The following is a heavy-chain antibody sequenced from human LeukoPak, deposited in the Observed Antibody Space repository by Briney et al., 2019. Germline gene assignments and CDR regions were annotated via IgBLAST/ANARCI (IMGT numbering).Heavy chain of an antibody. CDR3: AGGGYTYGLY. CDR2: INRDGSST. J-gene: IGHJ4*02. CDR1: GFTFSSYW. D-gene: IGHD5-18*01. Sequence: GGSLRLSCAVSGFTFSSYWMHWVRQAPGKGLVWVSRINRDGSSTSYADSVKRRFTISRDNTKNTLHLQMNSLRAEDAAVYYCAGGGYTYGLYWGQGDLVTVSS. V-gene: IGHV3-74*01.